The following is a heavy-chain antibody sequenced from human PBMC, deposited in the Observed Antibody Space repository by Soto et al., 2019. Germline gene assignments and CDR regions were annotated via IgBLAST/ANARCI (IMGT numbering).Heavy chain of an antibody. J-gene: IGHJ5*02. V-gene: IGHV1-2*04. CDR1: GYTFTGYY. CDR2: INPNSGGT. D-gene: IGHD5-18*01. CDR3: ARAGSARAAKFDP. Sequence: ASVKVSCKASGYTFTGYYMHWVRQAPGQGLEWMGWINPNSGGTNYAQKFQGWVTMTRDTSISTAYMELSRLRSDDTAVYYCARAGSARAAKFDPWGQGTLVTVSS.